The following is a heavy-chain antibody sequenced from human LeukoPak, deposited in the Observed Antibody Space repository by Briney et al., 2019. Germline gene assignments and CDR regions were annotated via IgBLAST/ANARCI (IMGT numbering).Heavy chain of an antibody. D-gene: IGHD7-27*01. J-gene: IGHJ6*03. CDR1: GFTFSSYS. CDR2: ISGSGSYI. CDR3: AKDGDLYYYYYMDV. V-gene: IGHV3-21*01. Sequence: GGSLRLSCAASGFTFSSYSMNWVRQAPGKGLEWVSSISGSGSYIYYADSVKGRFTISRDNSKNTLYLQMNSLRAEDTAVYYCAKDGDLYYYYYMDVWGKGTTVTVSS.